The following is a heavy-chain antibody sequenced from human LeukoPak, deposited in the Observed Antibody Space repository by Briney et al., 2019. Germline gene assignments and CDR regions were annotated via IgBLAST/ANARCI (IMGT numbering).Heavy chain of an antibody. CDR1: GGTFSSYA. V-gene: IGHV1-69*05. Sequence: SVKVSCKASGGTFSSYAISWVRQAPGQGLEWMGGIIPIFGTANYAQKFQGRVTITTDESTSTAYMELSSLGSEDTAVYYCARDRLEKSSSSVNAFDIWGQGTMVTVSS. CDR3: ARDRLEKSSSSVNAFDI. J-gene: IGHJ3*02. D-gene: IGHD6-6*01. CDR2: IIPIFGTA.